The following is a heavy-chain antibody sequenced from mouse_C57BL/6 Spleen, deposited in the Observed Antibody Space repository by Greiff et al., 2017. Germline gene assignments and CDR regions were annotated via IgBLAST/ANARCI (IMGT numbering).Heavy chain of an antibody. V-gene: IGHV14-2*01. CDR2: IDPEDGET. CDR3: ALIYDGYPAWFAY. J-gene: IGHJ3*01. Sequence: VQLKQSGAELVKPGASVKLSCTASGFNIKDYYMHWVKQRTEQGLEWIGRIDPEDGETKYAPKFQGKATITADTSSNTSYLQLSSLTSEDTAVYYCALIYDGYPAWFAYWCQGTLVTVSA. D-gene: IGHD2-3*01. CDR1: GFNIKDYY.